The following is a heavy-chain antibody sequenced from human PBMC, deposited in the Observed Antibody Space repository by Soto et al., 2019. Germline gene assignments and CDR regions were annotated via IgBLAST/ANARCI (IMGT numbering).Heavy chain of an antibody. D-gene: IGHD2-15*01. V-gene: IGHV1-18*01. CDR2: ISASTRNT. J-gene: IGHJ2*01. CDR1: GYTFSDYA. CDR3: VRCYCSVRSCYAFWHFDH. Sequence: QVQLVQSGGEVKKPGASVKVSCQASGYTFSDYAISWVRQAPGQGLEWMGWISASTRNTDQAQNFQGRVIMTLDTSTNTAYRKLRSLSSDDTAVYYCVRCYCSVRSCYAFWHFDHWGRGTLVTVSS.